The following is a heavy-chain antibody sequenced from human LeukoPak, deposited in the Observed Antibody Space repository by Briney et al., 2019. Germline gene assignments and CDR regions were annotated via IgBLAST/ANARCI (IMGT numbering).Heavy chain of an antibody. CDR2: ISWYSGNI. V-gene: IGHV3-9*01. Sequence: GGSLRLSCVASGFTFDDHAMHWVRQAPGKGLEWVSSISWYSGNIGYADSVKGRFSISRDNAKNTLYLEMNSLRTDDTPLYFCARDVWRRAFYYAMDVWGLGTTVAVSS. D-gene: IGHD3-16*01. J-gene: IGHJ6*02. CDR3: ARDVWRRAFYYAMDV. CDR1: GFTFDDHA.